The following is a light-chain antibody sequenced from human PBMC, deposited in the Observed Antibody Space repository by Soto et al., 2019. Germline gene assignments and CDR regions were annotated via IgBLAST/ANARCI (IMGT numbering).Light chain of an antibody. Sequence: DILLPQSTDTLSSSAGDGVTTSCRTGQSVSWYLAWYQRTPGQAPRLLIYDASTRATGVPSRFSGSWSGKVFPPTISLLDDEVSADYYWQHGIALRTFGQGTMVDI. CDR1: QSVSWY. V-gene: IGKV3-11*01. CDR3: QHGIALRT. J-gene: IGKJ1*01. CDR2: DAS.